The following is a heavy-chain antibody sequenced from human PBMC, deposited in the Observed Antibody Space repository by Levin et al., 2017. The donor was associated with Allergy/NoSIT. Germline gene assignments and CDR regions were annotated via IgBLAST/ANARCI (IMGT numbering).Heavy chain of an antibody. V-gene: IGHV3-23*01. CDR3: AKDIITIFGVVIPPTFDY. D-gene: IGHD3-3*01. CDR2: ISGSGGST. Sequence: GGSLRLSCAASGFTFSSYAMSWVRQAPGKGLEWVSAISGSGGSTYYADSVKGRFTISRDNSKNTLYLQMNSLRAEDTAVYYCAKDIITIFGVVIPPTFDYWGQGTLVTVSS. CDR1: GFTFSSYA. J-gene: IGHJ4*02.